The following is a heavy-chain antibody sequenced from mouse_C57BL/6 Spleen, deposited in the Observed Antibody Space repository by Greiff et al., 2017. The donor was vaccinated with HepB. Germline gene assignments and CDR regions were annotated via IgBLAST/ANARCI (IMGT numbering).Heavy chain of an antibody. CDR2: INPNNGGT. CDR1: GYTFTDYN. CDR3: ARSTNWDEDDAMDY. D-gene: IGHD4-1*01. V-gene: IGHV1-22*01. J-gene: IGHJ4*01. Sequence: EVQLQQSGPELVKPGASVKMSCKASGYTFTDYNMHWVKQSHGKSLEWIGYINPNNGGTSYNQKFKGKATSTVNKSSSTAYMELRSLTSEDSAVDYCARSTNWDEDDAMDYWGQGTSVTVSS.